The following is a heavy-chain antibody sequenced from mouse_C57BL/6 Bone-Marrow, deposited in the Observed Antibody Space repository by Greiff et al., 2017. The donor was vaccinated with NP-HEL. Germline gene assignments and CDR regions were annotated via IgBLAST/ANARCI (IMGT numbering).Heavy chain of an antibody. CDR3: ARRDYDYDDY. V-gene: IGHV1-42*01. CDR2: INPSTGGT. J-gene: IGHJ2*01. Sequence: EVQLQQSGPELVKPGASVKISCKASGYSFTGYYMNWVKQSPEKSLEWIGEINPSTGGTTYNQKFKAKATLTADKSSSTAYMQLKSLTSEDSAVYYCARRDYDYDDYWGQGTTLTVSS. D-gene: IGHD2-4*01. CDR1: GYSFTGYY.